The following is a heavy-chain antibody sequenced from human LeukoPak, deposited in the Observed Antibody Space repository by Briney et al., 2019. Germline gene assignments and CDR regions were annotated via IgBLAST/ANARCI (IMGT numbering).Heavy chain of an antibody. V-gene: IGHV3-21*01. CDR2: ISSRSDYI. CDR1: GFTFSTCS. J-gene: IGHJ4*02. CDR3: AREPDYCSGGSCYSHLFDY. D-gene: IGHD2-15*01. Sequence: PGGSLRLSCAASGFTFSTCSMNWVRQAPGKGLEWVSSISSRSDYIYYADSVKGRFTISRDNARRSLYLQMNSLRAEDTAIYYCAREPDYCSGGSCYSHLFDYWGQGTLVTVSS.